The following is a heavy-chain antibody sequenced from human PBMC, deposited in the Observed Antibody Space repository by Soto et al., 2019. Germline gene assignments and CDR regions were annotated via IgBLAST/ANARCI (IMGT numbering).Heavy chain of an antibody. Sequence: GASVKVSCKASGGTFSSYAISWVRQAPGQGLEWMGGIIPIFGTANYAQKFQGRVTITADESTSTAYMELSSLRSEDTAVYYCARALPPYYDILTGRRREIFDYWGQGTLVTVSS. CDR1: GGTFSSYA. CDR2: IIPIFGTA. CDR3: ARALPPYYDILTGRRREIFDY. D-gene: IGHD3-9*01. J-gene: IGHJ4*02. V-gene: IGHV1-69*13.